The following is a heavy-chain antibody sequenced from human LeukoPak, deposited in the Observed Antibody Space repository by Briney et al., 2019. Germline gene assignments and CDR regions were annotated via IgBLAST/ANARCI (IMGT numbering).Heavy chain of an antibody. V-gene: IGHV4-59*01. CDR3: ARVNPGYRPDAFDI. J-gene: IGHJ3*02. Sequence: SETLSLTCTVSGGSISSYYWRWIRQPPGKGPEWIGYIYYSGSTNYNPSLKSRVTISVDTSKNQFSLKLSSVTAADTAVYYCARVNPGYRPDAFDIWGQGTMVTVSS. CDR1: GGSISSYY. CDR2: IYYSGST. D-gene: IGHD6-13*01.